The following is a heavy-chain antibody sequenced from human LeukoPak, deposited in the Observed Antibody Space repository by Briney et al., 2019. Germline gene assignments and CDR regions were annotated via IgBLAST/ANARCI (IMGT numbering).Heavy chain of an antibody. V-gene: IGHV3-7*01. Sequence: GGSLRLSCAASGFTFSSYWMSWVRQAPGKGLEWVANIKQDGSEKYYVDSVKGRFTISRDNVKNSLYLQMNSLRAEDTAVYYCARGVAARMAQTFDYWGQGTLVTVSS. CDR3: ARGVAARMAQTFDY. CDR1: GFTFSSYW. J-gene: IGHJ4*02. D-gene: IGHD6-6*01. CDR2: IKQDGSEK.